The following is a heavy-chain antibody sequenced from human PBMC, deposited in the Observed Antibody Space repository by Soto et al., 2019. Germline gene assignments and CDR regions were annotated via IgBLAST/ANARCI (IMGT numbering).Heavy chain of an antibody. J-gene: IGHJ6*02. V-gene: IGHV3-74*01. CDR3: TGGRVSERSGNYGMSV. CDR2: IKNDGSGT. D-gene: IGHD3-3*01. CDR1: GFSLSNYW. Sequence: EVQLVESGGGVVQPGGSLRLSCSASGFSLSNYWIHWVRHLPGKGLVWVSRIKNDGSGTSYAESVIGRFTISRDNAKNSLYLQMNRLRVDDTAVYYCTGGRVSERSGNYGMSVWGQGTTVIVSS.